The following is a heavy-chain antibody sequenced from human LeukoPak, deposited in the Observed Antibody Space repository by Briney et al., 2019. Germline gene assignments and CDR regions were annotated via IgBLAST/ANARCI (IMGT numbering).Heavy chain of an antibody. D-gene: IGHD4/OR15-4a*01. CDR2: ISAYSGDT. Sequence: GASVKVSCKASGYTFTSYGISWVRQAPGQGLEWMGWISAYSGDTNYAQKFQGRVTMTTDTSTSTAYMELRSLGSDDTAVYYCARDSGRNKAPMVANPYFDYWGQGTLVTVSS. J-gene: IGHJ4*02. CDR1: GYTFTSYG. CDR3: ARDSGRNKAPMVANPYFDY. V-gene: IGHV1-18*01.